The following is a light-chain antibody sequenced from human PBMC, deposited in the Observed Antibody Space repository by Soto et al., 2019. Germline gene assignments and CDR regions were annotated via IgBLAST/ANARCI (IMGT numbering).Light chain of an antibody. Sequence: QSALTQPPSASGSPGQSGTISCTGTSSDVGAHNFVSWHQQHPGKAPQLMVYEVSKRPSGVPDRFSGSKSGNTASLTVSGLQAEDGADYYCSSYAGSNNYVFGTGTKLTVL. CDR3: SSYAGSNNYV. CDR2: EVS. V-gene: IGLV2-8*01. J-gene: IGLJ1*01. CDR1: SSDVGAHNF.